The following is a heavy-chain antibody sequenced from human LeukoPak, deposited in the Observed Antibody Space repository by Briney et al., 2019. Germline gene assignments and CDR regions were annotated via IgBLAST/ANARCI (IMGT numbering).Heavy chain of an antibody. D-gene: IGHD2-2*01. Sequence: GGSLRLSCVASGFTFSSYAMHWVRQAPGKGLEWVAVISYHGSNKYYADSVKGRFTISRDNSKNTLYLQMNSLRAEDTAVYYCARGLDFDCSSTSCPRTRDGYYYGMDVWGQGTTVTVSS. J-gene: IGHJ6*02. CDR3: ARGLDFDCSSTSCPRTRDGYYYGMDV. CDR1: GFTFSSYA. V-gene: IGHV3-30*14. CDR2: ISYHGSNK.